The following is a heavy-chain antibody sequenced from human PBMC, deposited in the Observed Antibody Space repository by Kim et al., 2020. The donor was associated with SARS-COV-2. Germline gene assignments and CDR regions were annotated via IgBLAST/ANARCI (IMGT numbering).Heavy chain of an antibody. CDR3: ARESCSGGSCHYYYYGMDV. Sequence: SVKVSCKASGGTFSSYTISWVRQAPGQGLEWMGRIIPILGIANYAQKFQGRVTITADKSTSTAYMELSSLISEDTAVYYCARESCSGGSCHYYYYGMDVWGQGTTVTVSS. J-gene: IGHJ6*02. V-gene: IGHV1-69*04. CDR1: GGTFSSYT. D-gene: IGHD2-15*01. CDR2: IIPILGIA.